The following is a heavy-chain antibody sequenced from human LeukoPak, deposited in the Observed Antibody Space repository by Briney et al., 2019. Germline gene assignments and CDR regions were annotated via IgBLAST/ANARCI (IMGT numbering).Heavy chain of an antibody. V-gene: IGHV3-30*03. CDR1: GFTFSSYG. CDR2: ISYDGSKK. J-gene: IGHJ4*02. CDR3: ARGVVIAPQTFDY. D-gene: IGHD2-21*01. Sequence: GGSLRLSCGASGFTFSSYGMHWVRQAPGKGLEWVAVISYDGSKKYYADSVKGRFTISRDNSKNTLYLQMNSLRAEDTAVYYCARGVVIAPQTFDYWGQGTLVTVSS.